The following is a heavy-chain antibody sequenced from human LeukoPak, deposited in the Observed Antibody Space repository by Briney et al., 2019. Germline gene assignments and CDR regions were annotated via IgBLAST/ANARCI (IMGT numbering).Heavy chain of an antibody. J-gene: IGHJ4*02. CDR3: AKDGSGSYSQGLDY. Sequence: GGSLRLSCVASGFTFSSYGMHWVRQAPGKGLEWVAFIRYDGSNKYYADSVKGRFTIPRDNSKNTLYLQMNSLRAEDTAVYYCAKDGSGSYSQGLDYWGQGTLVTVSS. CDR2: IRYDGSNK. CDR1: GFTFSSYG. V-gene: IGHV3-30*02. D-gene: IGHD1-26*01.